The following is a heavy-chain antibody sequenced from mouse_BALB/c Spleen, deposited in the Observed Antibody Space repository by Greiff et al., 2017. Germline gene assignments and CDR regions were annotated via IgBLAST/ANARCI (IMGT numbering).Heavy chain of an antibody. Sequence: LMESGPELVKPGASVKISCKASGYTFTDYYINWVKQKPGQGLEWIGWIYPGSGNTKYNEKFKGKATLTVDTSSSTAYMQLSSLTSEDTAVYFCARDGPYYFDYWGQGTTLTVSS. V-gene: IGHV1-84*02. J-gene: IGHJ2*01. CDR3: ARDGPYYFDY. CDR2: IYPGSGNT. D-gene: IGHD2-3*01. CDR1: GYTFTDYY.